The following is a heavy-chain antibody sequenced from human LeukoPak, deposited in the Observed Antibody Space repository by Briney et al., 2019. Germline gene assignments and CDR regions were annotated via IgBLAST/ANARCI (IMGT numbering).Heavy chain of an antibody. J-gene: IGHJ4*02. D-gene: IGHD2-15*01. CDR2: INHSGST. V-gene: IGHV4-34*01. CDR3: ARAHALGYCSGGSCSTTKYYFDY. CDR1: GGSFSGYY. Sequence: SETLSLTCAVYGGSFSGYYWSWIRQPPGMGLEWIGEINHSGSTNYNPSLKSRVTISVDTSKNQFSLKLSSVTAADTAVYYCARAHALGYCSGGSCSTTKYYFDYWGQGTLVTVSS.